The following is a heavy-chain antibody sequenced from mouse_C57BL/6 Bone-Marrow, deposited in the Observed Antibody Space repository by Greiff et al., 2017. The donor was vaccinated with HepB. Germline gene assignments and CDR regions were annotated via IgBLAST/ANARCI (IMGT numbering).Heavy chain of an antibody. Sequence: EVHLVESGGDLVKPGGSLKLSCAASGFTFSSYGMSWVRQTPDKRLEWVATISSGGSYTYYPDSVKGRFTISRDNAKNTLYLQMSSLKSEDTAMYYCARWGLRRGDYYAMDYWGQGTSVTVSS. CDR3: ARWGLRRGDYYAMDY. V-gene: IGHV5-6*01. D-gene: IGHD2-4*01. CDR1: GFTFSSYG. CDR2: ISSGGSYT. J-gene: IGHJ4*01.